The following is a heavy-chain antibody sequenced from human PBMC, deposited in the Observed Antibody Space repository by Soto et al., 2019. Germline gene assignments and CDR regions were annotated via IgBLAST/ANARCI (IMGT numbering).Heavy chain of an antibody. CDR3: AWYYDFWSGSSHDAFDI. J-gene: IGHJ3*02. Sequence: GGSLRLSCAASGFTFSSYWMSWVRQAPGKGLELVANIKQDGSEKYYVDSVKGRFTISRDNAKNSLYLQMNSLRAEDTAAYYCAWYYDFWSGSSHDAFDIWGQGTMVTVSS. D-gene: IGHD3-3*01. V-gene: IGHV3-7*01. CDR1: GFTFSSYW. CDR2: IKQDGSEK.